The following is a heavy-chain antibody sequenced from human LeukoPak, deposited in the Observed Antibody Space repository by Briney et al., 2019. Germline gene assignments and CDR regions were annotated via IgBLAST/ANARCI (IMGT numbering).Heavy chain of an antibody. CDR2: ISSSSAYI. Sequence: GGSLRLSCAASGFSFSTYSMNWVRQAPGKGLEWVSSISSSSAYIYYADSAKGRFTISRDNAKNSLYLQMNSLRAEDTAVYYCASLYGGNLDTDYWGQGTLVTVSS. V-gene: IGHV3-21*01. CDR1: GFSFSTYS. CDR3: ASLYGGNLDTDY. J-gene: IGHJ4*02. D-gene: IGHD4-23*01.